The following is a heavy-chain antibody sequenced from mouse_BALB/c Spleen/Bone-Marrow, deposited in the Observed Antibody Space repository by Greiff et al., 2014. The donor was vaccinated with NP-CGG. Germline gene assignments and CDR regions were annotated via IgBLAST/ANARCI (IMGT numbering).Heavy chain of an antibody. V-gene: IGHV1-54*03. J-gene: IGHJ4*01. CDR3: ANGYDYAMDY. CDR2: INPGSGGT. D-gene: IGHD2-14*01. CDR1: GYAFTNYL. Sequence: VKLMESGAELVRPGTSVKVSCKASGYAFTNYLIEWVKQRPGQGLEWIGVINPGSGGTNYNEKFKGKATLTADKSSSTAYMQLSSLTSDDSAVYFCANGYDYAMDYWGQGTSVTVSS.